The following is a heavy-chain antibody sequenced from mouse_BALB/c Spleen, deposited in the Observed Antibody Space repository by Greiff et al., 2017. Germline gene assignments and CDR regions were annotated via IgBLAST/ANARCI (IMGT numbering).Heavy chain of an antibody. J-gene: IGHJ2*01. CDR3: ARSLPLDY. CDR1: GFTFSDYY. CDR2: ISDGGSYT. D-gene: IGHD5-5*01. Sequence: EVKVVESGGGLVKPGGSLKLSCAASGFTFSDYYMYRVRQTPEKRLEWVATISDGGSYTYYPDSVKGRFTISRDNAKNNLYLQMSSLKSEDTAMYYCARSLPLDYWGQGTTLTVSS. V-gene: IGHV5-4*02.